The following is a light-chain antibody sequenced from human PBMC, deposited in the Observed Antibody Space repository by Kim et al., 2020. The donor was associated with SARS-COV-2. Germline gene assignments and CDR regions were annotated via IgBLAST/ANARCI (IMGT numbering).Light chain of an antibody. V-gene: IGKV3-20*01. CDR1: QSVTNNY. J-gene: IGKJ2*01. CDR2: GAS. Sequence: LSPGERATLSGRASQSVTNNYLAWYQHRPGQAPRLLIYGASSRATGVPDRFSGSGSGTDFTLTISRLEPEDFAVYYCHQYVSSPSFGQGTKLEI. CDR3: HQYVSSPS.